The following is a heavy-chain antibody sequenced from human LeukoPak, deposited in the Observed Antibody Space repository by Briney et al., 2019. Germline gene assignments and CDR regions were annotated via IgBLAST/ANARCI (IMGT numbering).Heavy chain of an antibody. J-gene: IGHJ1*01. D-gene: IGHD7-27*01. CDR3: ASLPGR. Sequence: GGSLRLSCAASGFTFDDYAMHWVQQAPGKGLEWVSGISWNSGSIGYADSVKGRFTNSRDNAKNSLYLQMNSLRAEDTALYYCASLPGRWGQGTLVTVSS. CDR1: GFTFDDYA. V-gene: IGHV3-9*01. CDR2: ISWNSGSI.